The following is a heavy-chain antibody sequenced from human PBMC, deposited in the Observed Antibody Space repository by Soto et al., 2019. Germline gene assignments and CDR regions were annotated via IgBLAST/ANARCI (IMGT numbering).Heavy chain of an antibody. V-gene: IGHV4-31*03. CDR2: IYHSGTT. D-gene: IGHD2-2*01. CDR1: GGSISSGGYY. CDR3: AGVRGIQLLGWFDP. Sequence: QVQLQESGPGLVKPSQTLSLTCTVSGGSISSGGYYWSWIRQHPGKGLEWIGYIYHSGTTYYNPSLKSRVTISVDTSKNQFSLKLTSVTAADTAVYYCAGVRGIQLLGWFDPWGQGTLVTVSS. J-gene: IGHJ5*02.